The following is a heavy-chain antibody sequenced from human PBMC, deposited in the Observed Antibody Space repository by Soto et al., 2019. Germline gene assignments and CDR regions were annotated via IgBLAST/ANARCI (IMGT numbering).Heavy chain of an antibody. CDR2: IYPGDSNT. CDR1: GYSFSNYW. Sequence: PGESLKISCQGSGYSFSNYWIAWVRQMPGKGLEWMGVIYPGDSNTKYSPSFEGQVTLSADKSITTAYLQLSSLKASDTAMYYCARPDYGGLHDGLHFWGQGTMVTVSS. CDR3: ARPDYGGLHDGLHF. D-gene: IGHD4-17*01. V-gene: IGHV5-51*01. J-gene: IGHJ3*01.